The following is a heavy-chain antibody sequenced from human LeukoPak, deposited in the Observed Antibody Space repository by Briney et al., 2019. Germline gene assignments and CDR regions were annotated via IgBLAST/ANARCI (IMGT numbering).Heavy chain of an antibody. D-gene: IGHD6-6*01. CDR3: ARETSSRYFDF. Sequence: GASEKVSCKTSGYTFTNYDINWVRQAPGQGLEWMGWMNPKSGKTGYAQKFQGRVTIIRNTSISTAYMELSSLRSEDTAVYYCARETSSRYFDFWGQGTLLTVSS. J-gene: IGHJ4*02. CDR1: GYTFTNYD. CDR2: MNPKSGKT. V-gene: IGHV1-8*03.